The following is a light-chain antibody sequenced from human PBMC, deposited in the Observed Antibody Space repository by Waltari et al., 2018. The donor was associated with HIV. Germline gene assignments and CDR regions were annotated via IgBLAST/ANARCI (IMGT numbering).Light chain of an antibody. CDR2: DVS. CDR3: CSYAGTYTFVV. CDR1: SSDVGSYNY. Sequence: QSALTQPRSLSGSPGQSVTISCTGTSSDVGSYNYVSWYQHHPGKAPNLILYDVSDRPAGVPERFSGSKSGTTAFLTISGLQAEDEADYYCCSYAGTYTFVVFGGGTKLTVL. V-gene: IGLV2-11*01. J-gene: IGLJ2*01.